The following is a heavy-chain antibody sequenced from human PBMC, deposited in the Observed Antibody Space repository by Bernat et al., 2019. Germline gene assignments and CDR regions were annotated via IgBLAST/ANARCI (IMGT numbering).Heavy chain of an antibody. Sequence: EVQLVESGGGLVQPGGSLRLSCAASGFTFSSYWMHWVRQAPGKGLVWVSRINSDGSSTSYADSVKGRFTISRDNAKNTLYLQMNSLRAEDAAVYYCARGDSSSWYSPIDYWGQGTLVTVSS. J-gene: IGHJ4*02. V-gene: IGHV3-74*01. D-gene: IGHD6-13*01. CDR2: INSDGSST. CDR1: GFTFSSYW. CDR3: ARGDSSSWYSPIDY.